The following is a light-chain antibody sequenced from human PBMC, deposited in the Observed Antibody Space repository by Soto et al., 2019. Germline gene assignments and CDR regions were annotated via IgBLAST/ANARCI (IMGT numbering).Light chain of an antibody. Sequence: QSALTQPASVSGSPGQSITISCTGTSSDISRYNYVSWYQQYPGQAPKLMIYEVTYRPSGVSDRFSGSKSDNTASLTISGLQAEDEAHYYCSSYTTTNTAIFGGGTKLTVL. CDR3: SSYTTTNTAI. CDR2: EVT. CDR1: SSDISRYNY. J-gene: IGLJ2*01. V-gene: IGLV2-14*01.